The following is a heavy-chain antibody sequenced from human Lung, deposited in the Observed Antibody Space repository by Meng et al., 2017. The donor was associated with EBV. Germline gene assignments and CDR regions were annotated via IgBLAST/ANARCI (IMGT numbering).Heavy chain of an antibody. V-gene: IGHV6-1*01. CDR2: TYYRSKWYN. CDR1: GDSVSSSSAA. Sequence: QVQRPQSGPALVKPSRTLSPTLVISGDSVSSSSAAWTWIRQSPSRGLEWLGRTYYRSKWYNDYAVFVKSRITINPDTSKNQFSLQLNSVTPEDTAVYYCARGATSVFDLWGRGTLVTVSS. CDR3: ARGATSVFDL. J-gene: IGHJ2*01.